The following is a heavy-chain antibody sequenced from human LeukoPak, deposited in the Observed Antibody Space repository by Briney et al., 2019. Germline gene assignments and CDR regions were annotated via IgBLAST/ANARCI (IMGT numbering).Heavy chain of an antibody. CDR2: IIPILGIA. D-gene: IGHD4-11*01. J-gene: IGHJ6*02. V-gene: IGHV1-69*04. CDR1: GGTFSSYA. Sequence: SVKVSCKASGGTFSSYAISWVRPAPGQGLEWMGRIIPILGIANYAQKFQGRVTITADKSTSTAYMELSSLRSEDTAVYYCARVQKTTVTTYYYYGMDVWGQGTTVTVSS. CDR3: ARVQKTTVTTYYYYGMDV.